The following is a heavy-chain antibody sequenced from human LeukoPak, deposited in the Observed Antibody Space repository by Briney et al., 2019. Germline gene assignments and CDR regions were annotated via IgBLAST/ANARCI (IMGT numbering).Heavy chain of an antibody. J-gene: IGHJ6*03. CDR3: ARESDSSGRETEYYYYYMDV. D-gene: IGHD6-19*01. V-gene: IGHV4-59*01. Sequence: SETLSLTCTVSGGSISSYYWSWIRQPPGKGLEWIGYIYYSGSTNYNPSLKSRVTISVDTSKNQFSLKLSSVTAADTAVYYCARESDSSGRETEYYYYYMDVWGKGTTVTVSS. CDR2: IYYSGST. CDR1: GGSISSYY.